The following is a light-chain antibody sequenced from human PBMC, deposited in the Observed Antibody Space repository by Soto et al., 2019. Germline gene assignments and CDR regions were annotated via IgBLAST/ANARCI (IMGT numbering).Light chain of an antibody. CDR1: QGISSY. CDR3: QQYYSYPQT. CDR2: AAS. Sequence: AIRMTQSPSSFSASTGDRVTITCRASQGISSYLAWYQQKPGKAPKLLIYAASTLQSGVPSRFSGSGSRTDFTLTICCLQSEDFATYYCQQYYSYPQTFGQGTKVEIK. J-gene: IGKJ1*01. V-gene: IGKV1-8*01.